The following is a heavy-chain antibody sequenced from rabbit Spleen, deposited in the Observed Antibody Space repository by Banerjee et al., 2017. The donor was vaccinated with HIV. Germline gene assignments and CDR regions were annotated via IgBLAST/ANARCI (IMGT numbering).Heavy chain of an antibody. Sequence: QSLEESGGDLVKPGASLTLTCTASGFSFSSSYAMCWVRQAPGKGLEWIACIYAGSGGSTYYASWAKGRFTISKTSSTTVTLQMTSLTAADTATYFCARFYTPDDYFVLWGPGTLVTVS. CDR3: ARFYTPDDYFVL. J-gene: IGHJ6*01. D-gene: IGHD2-1*01. V-gene: IGHV1S40*01. CDR2: IYAGSGGST. CDR1: GFSFSSSYA.